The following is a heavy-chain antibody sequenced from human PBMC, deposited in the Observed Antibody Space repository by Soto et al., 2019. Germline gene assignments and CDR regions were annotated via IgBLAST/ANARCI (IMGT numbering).Heavy chain of an antibody. J-gene: IGHJ4*02. CDR1: GYTFTSYA. V-gene: IGHV1-3*01. CDR3: ARDLGVATTFDY. D-gene: IGHD2-15*01. Sequence: ASVKVSCKVSGYTFTSYAMHWVRQAPGQRLEWMGWINAGNGNTKYSQKFQGRVTITRDTSASTAYMELSSLRSEDTAVYYCARDLGVATTFDYWGQGTLVTVSS. CDR2: INAGNGNT.